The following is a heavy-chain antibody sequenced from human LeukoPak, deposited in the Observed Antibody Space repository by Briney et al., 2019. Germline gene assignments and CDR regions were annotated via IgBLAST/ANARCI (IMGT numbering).Heavy chain of an antibody. V-gene: IGHV4-59*01. D-gene: IGHD3-22*01. CDR2: IYYSGST. Sequence: SETLSLTCTVSGGSISSYYWSWIRQPPGKGLEWIGYIYYSGSTNYNPSLKSRVTISVDTSKNQFSLKLGSVTAADTAVYYCARGDYYDSSGPNFDYWGQGTLVTVSS. CDR3: ARGDYYDSSGPNFDY. J-gene: IGHJ4*02. CDR1: GGSISSYY.